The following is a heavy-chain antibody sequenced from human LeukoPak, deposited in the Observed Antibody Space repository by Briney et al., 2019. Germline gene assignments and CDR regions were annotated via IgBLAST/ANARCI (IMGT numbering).Heavy chain of an antibody. Sequence: SETLSLTCAVYGGSFSGYYWSWTRQPPGKGLEWIGEINHSGSTNYNPSLKSRVTISVDTSKNQFSLKLSSVTAADTAVYYCASNHMVRGVRRPFDYWGQGTLVTVSS. CDR2: INHSGST. D-gene: IGHD3-10*01. J-gene: IGHJ4*02. CDR3: ASNHMVRGVRRPFDY. V-gene: IGHV4-34*01. CDR1: GGSFSGYY.